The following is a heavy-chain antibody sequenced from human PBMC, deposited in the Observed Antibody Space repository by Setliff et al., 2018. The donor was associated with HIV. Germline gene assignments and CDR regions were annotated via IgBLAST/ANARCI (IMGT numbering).Heavy chain of an antibody. D-gene: IGHD3-22*01. J-gene: IGHJ4*02. CDR1: GFTFSHVW. CDR2: IKRKTDGETT. V-gene: IGHV3-15*01. Sequence: GGSLRLSCAASGFTFSHVWMSWVRQAPGKGLEWVGRIKRKTDGETTDYGAPVKGRFTISRDDSENTLFLQMNSLKIEDTAIYYCTRPQYFYDIGGSDYWGQGTLVTVSS. CDR3: TRPQYFYDIGGSDY.